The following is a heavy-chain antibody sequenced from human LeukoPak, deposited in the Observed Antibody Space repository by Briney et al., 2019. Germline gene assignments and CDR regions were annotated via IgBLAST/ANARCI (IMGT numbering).Heavy chain of an antibody. CDR1: GYTFTGYY. CDR3: ARRVPAAARHNWFDP. J-gene: IGHJ5*02. D-gene: IGHD2-2*01. CDR2: INPNSGGT. Sequence: ASVKVSCKASGYTFTGYYMHWVRQAPGQGLEWMGWINPNSGGTNYAQKFQGRVTITRNTSISTAYMELSSLRSEDTAVYYCARRVPAAARHNWFDPWGQGTLVTVSS. V-gene: IGHV1-2*02.